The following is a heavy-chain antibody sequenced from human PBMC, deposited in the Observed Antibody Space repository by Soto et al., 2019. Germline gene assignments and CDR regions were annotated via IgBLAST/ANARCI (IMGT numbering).Heavy chain of an antibody. CDR2: IWYDGSNK. CDR1: GFTFSSYG. V-gene: IGHV3-33*01. CDR3: ARDQSITIFGVDYYYYMDV. J-gene: IGHJ6*03. D-gene: IGHD3-3*01. Sequence: GGSLRLSCAASGFTFSSYGMHWVRQAPGKGLEWVAVIWYDGSNKYYADSVKGRFTISRDNSKNTLYLQMNSLRAEDTAVYYCARDQSITIFGVDYYYYMDVWGKGITVTVSS.